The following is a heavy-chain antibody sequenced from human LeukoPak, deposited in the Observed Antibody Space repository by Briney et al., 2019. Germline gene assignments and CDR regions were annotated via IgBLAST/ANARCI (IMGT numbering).Heavy chain of an antibody. V-gene: IGHV1-46*01. CDR2: ITPSSGST. Sequence: GASVRVSCMASGYTFTSSYMHWVGQAPGQGLEGMGVITPSSGSTTYAQKFQGRVTMTRDTSTSTVYMELSSLTSEDTAVYFCSRRSGGNSGFDPWGQGTLVTVSS. J-gene: IGHJ5*02. D-gene: IGHD2-21*02. CDR3: SRRSGGNSGFDP. CDR1: GYTFTSSY.